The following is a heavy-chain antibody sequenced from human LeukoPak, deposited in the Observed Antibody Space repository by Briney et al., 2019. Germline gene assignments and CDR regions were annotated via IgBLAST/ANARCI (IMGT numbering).Heavy chain of an antibody. V-gene: IGHV3-48*04. CDR2: ISGSGSTI. CDR1: GFTFSTYS. CDR3: AELGITMIGGV. D-gene: IGHD3-10*02. J-gene: IGHJ6*04. Sequence: GGSLRLSCAASGFTFSTYSMNWVRQAPGKGLEWVSYISGSGSTIYYADSVKGRFTISRDNAKNSLYLQMNSLRAEDTAVYYCAELGITMIGGVWGKGTTVTISS.